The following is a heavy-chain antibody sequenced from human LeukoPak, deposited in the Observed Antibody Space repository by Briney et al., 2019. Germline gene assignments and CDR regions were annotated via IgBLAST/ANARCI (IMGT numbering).Heavy chain of an antibody. CDR3: AKDYGSSWKDDY. CDR2: IRYDGSNK. D-gene: IGHD6-13*01. Sequence: PGGSLRLSRAASGFTFSSYGMHWVRQAPGKGVKWVAFIRYDGSNKYYADSVKGRFTISRDNSKNTLYLQMNSLRAEDTAVYYCAKDYGSSWKDDYWGQGTLVTVSS. V-gene: IGHV3-30*02. CDR1: GFTFSSYG. J-gene: IGHJ4*02.